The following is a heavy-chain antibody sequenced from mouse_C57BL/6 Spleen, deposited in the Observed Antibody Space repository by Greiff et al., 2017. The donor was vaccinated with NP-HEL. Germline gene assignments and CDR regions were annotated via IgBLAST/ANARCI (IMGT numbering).Heavy chain of an antibody. CDR1: GFTFSDYG. Sequence: EVQRVESGGGLVKPGGSLKLSCAASGFTFSDYGMHWVRQAPEKGLEWVAYISSGSSTIYYVDTVKGRFTISRDNAKNTLFLQMTSLRSEDTAMYYCARAITTVVDYYAMDYWGQGTSVTVSS. D-gene: IGHD1-1*01. CDR3: ARAITTVVDYYAMDY. J-gene: IGHJ4*01. CDR2: ISSGSSTI. V-gene: IGHV5-17*01.